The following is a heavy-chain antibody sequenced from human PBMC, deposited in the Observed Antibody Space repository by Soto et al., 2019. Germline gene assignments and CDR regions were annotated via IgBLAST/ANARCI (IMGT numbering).Heavy chain of an antibody. CDR1: GYSFTDYH. CDR2: INPKSGGT. CDR3: ARGDSTDCSNGVCSFFYFHDMDV. D-gene: IGHD2-8*01. J-gene: IGHJ6*02. V-gene: IGHV1-2*04. Sequence: GASVKVSCKASGYSFTDYHIHWVRQAPGQGLEWLGRINPKSGGTSTAQKFQGWVTMTTDTSISTASMELTRLTSDDTAIYYCARGDSTDCSNGVCSFFYFHDMDVWRQGTTVTVSS.